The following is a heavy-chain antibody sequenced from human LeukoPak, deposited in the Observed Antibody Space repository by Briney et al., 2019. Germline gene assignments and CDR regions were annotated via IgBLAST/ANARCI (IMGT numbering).Heavy chain of an antibody. CDR3: ARTYSSSWYSLDV. D-gene: IGHD6-13*01. CDR1: GGSISSYY. V-gene: IGHV4-59*01. Sequence: PSETLSLTCTVSGGSISSYYWSWIRQPPGKGLEWIAYIYYSGSTSYNPSLKSRVTISVDTSKSQFSLRLSSVIAADTAVYYCARTYSSSWYSLDVWGQGTTVTVSS. CDR2: IYYSGST. J-gene: IGHJ6*02.